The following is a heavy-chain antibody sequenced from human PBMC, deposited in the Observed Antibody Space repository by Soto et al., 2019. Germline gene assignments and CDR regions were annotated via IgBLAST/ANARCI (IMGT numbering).Heavy chain of an antibody. CDR2: LNAGNGNT. V-gene: IGHV1-3*01. D-gene: IGHD1-26*01. Sequence: ASVKVSCKASGYTFTSYALHWVRQAPGQRLEWMGWLNAGNGNTKYSKKFQGRVTITRDTSASTAYMELSSLRSEDTAVYYCARSPAYIVGATTGGLAYGMDVWGQGTTVTVSS. CDR1: GYTFTSYA. J-gene: IGHJ6*02. CDR3: ARSPAYIVGATTGGLAYGMDV.